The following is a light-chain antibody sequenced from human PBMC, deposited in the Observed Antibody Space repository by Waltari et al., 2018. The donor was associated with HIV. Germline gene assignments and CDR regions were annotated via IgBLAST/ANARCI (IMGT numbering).Light chain of an antibody. CDR1: NIGSKG. Sequence: SYVLTQPPSVSVAPGQTARITCGGNNIGSKGVHWYQQKPSQAPVLVVYDDSDRPAGIPVRFSGSSPWNTATRTISRVEAGDEADFYCQVWDSSTDLRVFGGGTKLTVL. V-gene: IGLV3-21*02. CDR3: QVWDSSTDLRV. J-gene: IGLJ2*01. CDR2: DDS.